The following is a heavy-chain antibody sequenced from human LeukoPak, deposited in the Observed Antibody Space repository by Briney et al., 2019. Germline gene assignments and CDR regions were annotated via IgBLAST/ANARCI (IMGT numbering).Heavy chain of an antibody. D-gene: IGHD3-9*01. CDR3: ARGVQYYDFLTGYYPAPSYLDR. CDR1: GFTFSTYW. J-gene: IGHJ4*02. V-gene: IGHV3-7*01. CDR2: IKQDGSEK. Sequence: GGSLRLSCEASGFTFSTYWMTWVRQAPGKGLEWVANIKQDGSEKSVVDSVEGRFTISRDNAKNSLYLQMNSLRAEDSAVYYCARGVQYYDFLTGYYPAPSYLDRWGQGALVTVSS.